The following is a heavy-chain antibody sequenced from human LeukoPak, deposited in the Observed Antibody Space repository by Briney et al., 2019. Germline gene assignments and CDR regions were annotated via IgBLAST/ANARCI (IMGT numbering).Heavy chain of an antibody. CDR3: AVHDYGDPMVDY. J-gene: IGHJ4*02. D-gene: IGHD4-17*01. CDR2: INPNSGGT. CDR1: GYTFTGYY. V-gene: IGHV1-2*02. Sequence: GASVKVSCKASGYTFTGYYLHWVRQAPGQGLEWMGWINPNSGGTNYAQKFQGRVTMTRDTSISTAYMELSRLRSDDTAVYYCAVHDYGDPMVDYWGQGTLVTVSS.